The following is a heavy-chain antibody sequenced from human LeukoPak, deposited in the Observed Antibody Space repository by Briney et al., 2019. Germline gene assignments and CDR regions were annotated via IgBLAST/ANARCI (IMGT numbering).Heavy chain of an antibody. CDR1: GFTFSSYS. CDR3: AREDILTGYYY. Sequence: AGSLRLSCAASGFTFSSYSMNWVRQAPGKGLEWGSSISSSSSYIYYADPVKGRFTISRDNAKNSLYLQMNSLRAEDAAVYYCAREDILTGYYYWGQGTLVTVSS. V-gene: IGHV3-21*01. J-gene: IGHJ4*02. CDR2: ISSSSSYI. D-gene: IGHD3-9*01.